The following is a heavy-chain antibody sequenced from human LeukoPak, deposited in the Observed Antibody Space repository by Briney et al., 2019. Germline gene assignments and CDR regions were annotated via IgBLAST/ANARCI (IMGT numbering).Heavy chain of an antibody. Sequence: GGSLRLSCAASGFTFSTYSVNWVRLAPGKGLEWVSSISSSGSYIYYADSVKGRFTISRDNAKNSLYLQMNRLRAEDTAVYYCARDAGTHDSSRYYYDLWGQGTLVTVSS. CDR2: ISSSGSYI. CDR1: GFTFSTYS. CDR3: ARDAGTHDSSRYYYDL. D-gene: IGHD3-22*01. J-gene: IGHJ5*02. V-gene: IGHV3-21*01.